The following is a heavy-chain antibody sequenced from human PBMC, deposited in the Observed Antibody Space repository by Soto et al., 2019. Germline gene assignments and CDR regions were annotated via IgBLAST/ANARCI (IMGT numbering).Heavy chain of an antibody. D-gene: IGHD3-3*01. V-gene: IGHV2-5*01. CDR3: AHSPQTYYDFWSGYKPIYYFYCMDV. J-gene: IGHJ6*02. Sequence: SGPTLVNPTQTLTLTCTFSGFSLSTSGVGVGWIRQPPGKALEWLALIYWNDDKRYSPSLKSRLTITKDTSKNQVVLTMTNMDPVDTATYYCAHSPQTYYDFWSGYKPIYYFYCMDVWGQGTTVTVSS. CDR2: IYWNDDK. CDR1: GFSLSTSGVG.